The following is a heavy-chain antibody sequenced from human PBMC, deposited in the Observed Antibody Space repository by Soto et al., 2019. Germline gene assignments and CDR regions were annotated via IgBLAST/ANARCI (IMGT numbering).Heavy chain of an antibody. CDR1: GFTFSSYG. CDR3: ARDSYSSSSVGSY. J-gene: IGHJ4*02. V-gene: IGHV3-33*01. Sequence: VQLVESGGGVVQPGRSLRLSCAASGFTFSSYGMHWVRQAPGKGLEWVAVIWYDGSNKYYADSVKGRFTISRDNSKNTLYLQMNSLRAEDTAVYYCARDSYSSSSVGSYWGQGTLVTVSS. D-gene: IGHD6-13*01. CDR2: IWYDGSNK.